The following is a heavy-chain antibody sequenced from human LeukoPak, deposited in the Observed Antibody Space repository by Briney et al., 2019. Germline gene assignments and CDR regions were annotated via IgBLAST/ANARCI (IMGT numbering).Heavy chain of an antibody. Sequence: SETLSLTCTVSGGSISSYYWSWIRQPPGKGLEWIGYIYYSGSTNYNPSLKSRVTISVDTSKNQFSLKLSSVTAADTAVYYCARLKGYDSSGYYHGGADYWGQGTLVTVSS. D-gene: IGHD3-22*01. CDR3: ARLKGYDSSGYYHGGADY. V-gene: IGHV4-59*08. J-gene: IGHJ4*02. CDR1: GGSISSYY. CDR2: IYYSGST.